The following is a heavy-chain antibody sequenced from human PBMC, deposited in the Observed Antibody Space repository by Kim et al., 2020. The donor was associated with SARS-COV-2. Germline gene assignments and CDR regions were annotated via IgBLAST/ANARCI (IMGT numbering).Heavy chain of an antibody. CDR3: AKRYYSPGTPSAYFGLDV. CDR1: GFTFSSYA. Sequence: GGSLRLSCAASGFTFSSYAMSWVRRAPGKGLEWVSSISASGRNTYSADSVKGRFTISRDNSKNTLYLQMNSLRAEDTALYYCAKRYYSPGTPSAYFGLDV. D-gene: IGHD3-10*01. CDR2: ISASGRNT. J-gene: IGHJ6*01. V-gene: IGHV3-23*01.